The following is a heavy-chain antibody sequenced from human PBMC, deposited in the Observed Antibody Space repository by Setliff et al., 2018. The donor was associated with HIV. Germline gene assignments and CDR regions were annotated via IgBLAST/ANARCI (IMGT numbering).Heavy chain of an antibody. Sequence: SVKVSCKASGGTFSNSAINWVRQAPGQGLEWMGRIIPMSGTTHSTQNFQGRVTFTADKSTTTAYMDLRSLRSEDTAVYYCAKAGGSYYDPSGYFWFDSWGQGTLVTVSS. CDR2: IIPMSGTT. CDR1: GGTFSNSA. V-gene: IGHV1-69*06. J-gene: IGHJ5*01. D-gene: IGHD3-22*01. CDR3: AKAGGSYYDPSGYFWFDS.